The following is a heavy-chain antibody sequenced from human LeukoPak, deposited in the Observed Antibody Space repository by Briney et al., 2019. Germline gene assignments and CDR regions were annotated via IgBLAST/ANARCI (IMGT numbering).Heavy chain of an antibody. J-gene: IGHJ4*02. CDR3: VRGYYDLSGYYRVDYFDY. V-gene: IGHV1-2*02. CDR2: MNPNSGGT. CDR1: GYTLTSYD. D-gene: IGHD3-22*01. Sequence: GASVKVSCKASGYTLTSYDINWVRQATGQGLEWMGWMNPNSGGTNYAQKFQGRVTVTRDTSISTAYMELSRLRSDDTAVYYCVRGYYDLSGYYRVDYFDYWGQGTLVTVSS.